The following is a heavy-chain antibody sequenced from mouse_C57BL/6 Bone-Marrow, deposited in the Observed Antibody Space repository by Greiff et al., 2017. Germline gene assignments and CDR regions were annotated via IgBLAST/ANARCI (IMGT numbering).Heavy chain of an antibody. CDR3: ARFGYYGSSYVFDY. CDR1: GYTFTDYY. J-gene: IGHJ2*01. D-gene: IGHD1-1*01. Sequence: VKLVESGAELVRPGASVKLSCKASGYTFTDYYINWVKQRPGQGLEWIARIYPGSGNTYYNEKFKGKATLTAEKSSSTAYMQLSSLTSEDSAVYFCARFGYYGSSYVFDYWGQGTTLTVSS. CDR2: IYPGSGNT. V-gene: IGHV1-76*01.